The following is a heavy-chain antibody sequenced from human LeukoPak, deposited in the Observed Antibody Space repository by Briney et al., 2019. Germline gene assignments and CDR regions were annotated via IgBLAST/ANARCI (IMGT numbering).Heavy chain of an antibody. D-gene: IGHD1-1*01. V-gene: IGHV3-30*02. J-gene: IGHJ4*02. CDR1: GFTFSSYA. CDR2: IQYDGSNK. CDR3: AKDFGTGIIPSYYFDY. Sequence: PGGSLRLSCAASGFTFSSYAMHWVRQAPGKGLEWVTFIQYDGSNKFYADSVKGRFTISRDNSKNTLYLQMNSLRPEDTAVYYCAKDFGTGIIPSYYFDYWGQGTLVTVSS.